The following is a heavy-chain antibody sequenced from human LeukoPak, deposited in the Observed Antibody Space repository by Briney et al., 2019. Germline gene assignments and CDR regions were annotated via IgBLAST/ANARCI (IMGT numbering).Heavy chain of an antibody. Sequence: VKPSETLSLTCTVSGGSISSYYWSWIRQPPGKGLEWIGYIYYSGSTNYNPSLKSRVTISVDTSKNQFSLKLSSVTAADTAVYYCAGNYYDSTGPKYWGQGTLVTVSS. CDR3: AGNYYDSTGPKY. V-gene: IGHV4-59*01. J-gene: IGHJ4*02. D-gene: IGHD3-22*01. CDR2: IYYSGST. CDR1: GGSISSYY.